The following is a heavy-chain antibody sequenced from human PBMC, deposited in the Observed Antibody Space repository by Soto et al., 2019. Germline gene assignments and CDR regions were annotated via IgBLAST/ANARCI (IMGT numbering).Heavy chain of an antibody. CDR1: GFTFSSYA. J-gene: IGHJ6*02. D-gene: IGHD3-10*01. CDR2: ISGSGGST. Sequence: GGSLRLSCAASGFTFSSYAMSWVRQAPGKGLEWVSAISGSGGSTYYADSVKGRFTISRDNSKNTLYLQMNSLRAEDTAVYYCAKEPYYGSGSSLYCYYGMDVWGQGTTVTVSS. CDR3: AKEPYYGSGSSLYCYYGMDV. V-gene: IGHV3-23*01.